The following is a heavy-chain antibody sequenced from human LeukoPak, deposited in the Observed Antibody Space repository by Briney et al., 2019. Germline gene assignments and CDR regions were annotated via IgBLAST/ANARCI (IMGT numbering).Heavy chain of an antibody. D-gene: IGHD6-13*01. J-gene: IGHJ6*02. CDR3: ARDKDSSSWPTYYYYYYGMDV. V-gene: IGHV1-18*01. Sequence: ASVKVSCKASGYTFTSYGISWVRQAPGQGLEWMGWISAYNGNTNYAQKLQGRVTMTTDTSTSTAHMELRSLRSDDTAVYYCARDKDSSSWPTYYYYYYGMDVWGQGTTVTVSS. CDR1: GYTFTSYG. CDR2: ISAYNGNT.